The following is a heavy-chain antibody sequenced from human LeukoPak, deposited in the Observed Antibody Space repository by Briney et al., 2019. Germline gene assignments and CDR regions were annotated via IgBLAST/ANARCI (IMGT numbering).Heavy chain of an antibody. CDR1: GFTFSSYE. CDR3: AKDGQEYSSSSFDY. Sequence: PGGSLRLSCAASGFTFSSYEMNWVRQAPGKGLEWVSYISSSGSTIYYADSVKSRFTISRDNAKNSLYLQMNSLRAEDTAVYYCAKDGQEYSSSSFDYWGQGTLVTVSS. J-gene: IGHJ4*02. CDR2: ISSSGSTI. D-gene: IGHD6-6*01. V-gene: IGHV3-48*03.